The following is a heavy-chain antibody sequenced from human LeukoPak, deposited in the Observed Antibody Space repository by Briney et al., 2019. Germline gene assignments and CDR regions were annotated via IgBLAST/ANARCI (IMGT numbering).Heavy chain of an antibody. J-gene: IGHJ5*02. CDR3: ARVSNAMMPRFDP. D-gene: IGHD2-2*01. V-gene: IGHV4-59*11. Sequence: SETLSPTCTVSGGSISSHYWSWIRQPPGKGLEWIGYIYYSGSTNYNPSLKSRVTISVDTSKNQFSLKLSSVTAADTAVYYCARVSNAMMPRFDPWGQGTLVTVSS. CDR2: IYYSGST. CDR1: GGSISSHY.